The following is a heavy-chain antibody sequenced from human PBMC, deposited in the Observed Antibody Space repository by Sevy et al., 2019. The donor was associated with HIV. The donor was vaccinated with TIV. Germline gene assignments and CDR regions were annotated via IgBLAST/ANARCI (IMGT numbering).Heavy chain of an antibody. Sequence: GGSLRLSCAASGFTFSSYAMHWVRQAPGKGLEWVAVISYDGSNKYYADSVKGRFTISRDNSKNTLYLQMNSLRAEDTAVYYCAREAGSSWYRGGYYYYMDVWGKGTTVTVSS. CDR3: AREAGSSWYRGGYYYYMDV. CDR2: ISYDGSNK. V-gene: IGHV3-30-3*01. CDR1: GFTFSSYA. D-gene: IGHD6-13*01. J-gene: IGHJ6*03.